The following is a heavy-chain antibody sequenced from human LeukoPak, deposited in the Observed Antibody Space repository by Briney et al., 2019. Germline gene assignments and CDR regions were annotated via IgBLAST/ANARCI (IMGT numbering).Heavy chain of an antibody. CDR1: GYTFTGYY. D-gene: IGHD3-3*01. Sequence: ASVKVSCKASGYTFTGYYMHWVRQAPGQGLEWMGWINPNSGGTNYAQKFQGRVTMTRDTSISTAYMELSRLRSDDTAVYYCARVAPPYYDFWSGYYNGYMDVWGKGTTVTVSS. CDR3: ARVAPPYYDFWSGYYNGYMDV. V-gene: IGHV1-2*02. J-gene: IGHJ6*03. CDR2: INPNSGGT.